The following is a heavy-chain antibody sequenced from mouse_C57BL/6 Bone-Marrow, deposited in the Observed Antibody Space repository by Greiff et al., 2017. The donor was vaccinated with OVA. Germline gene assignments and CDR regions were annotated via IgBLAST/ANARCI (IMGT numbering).Heavy chain of an antibody. CDR3: AREGSITTVVDYAMDY. D-gene: IGHD1-1*01. CDR2: INPNNGGT. V-gene: IGHV1-26*01. CDR1: GYTFTDYY. J-gene: IGHJ4*01. Sequence: VQLQQSGPELVKPGASVKISCKASGYTFTDYYMNWVKQSHGKSLEWIGDINPNNGGTSYNQKFKGKATLTVDKSSSTAYMELRSLTSEDSAVYYCAREGSITTVVDYAMDYWGQGTSVTVSS.